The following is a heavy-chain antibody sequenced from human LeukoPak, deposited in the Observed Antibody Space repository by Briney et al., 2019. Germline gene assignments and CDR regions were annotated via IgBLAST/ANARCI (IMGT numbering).Heavy chain of an antibody. Sequence: GGSLRLFCAASGFPFSDYYMSWIRQAPGKGLEWVSYISSSGSTIYYADSVKGRFTISRDNAKNSLYLQMNSQRAEDTAVYYCARDQVPGHSYWGQGTLVTVSS. CDR2: ISSSGSTI. CDR3: ARDQVPGHSY. V-gene: IGHV3-11*01. D-gene: IGHD3-10*01. CDR1: GFPFSDYY. J-gene: IGHJ4*02.